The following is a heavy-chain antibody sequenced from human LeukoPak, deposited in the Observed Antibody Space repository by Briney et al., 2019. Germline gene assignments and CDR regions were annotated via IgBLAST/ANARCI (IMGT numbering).Heavy chain of an antibody. Sequence: SQTLSLTCAISGDSVSSTNAAWNWIRQSPSRGLEWLGRTYFRSKWYNDSAVSVNGRITVTPDTSKNQFSLKLSSVTAADTAVYYCARGRSGSYSEFDYWGQGTLVTVSS. D-gene: IGHD1-26*01. CDR3: ARGRSGSYSEFDY. CDR1: GDSVSSTNAA. J-gene: IGHJ4*02. V-gene: IGHV6-1*01. CDR2: TYFRSKWYN.